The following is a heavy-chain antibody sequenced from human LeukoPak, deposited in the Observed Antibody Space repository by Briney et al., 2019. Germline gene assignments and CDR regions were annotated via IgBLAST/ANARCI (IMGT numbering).Heavy chain of an antibody. D-gene: IGHD6-25*01. Sequence: ASVKVSCKTSGYTFTGYSVHWVRQAPGQGLEWMGWIDPNSGDTKYELKFQGRVIMTRDTSVSTASVEVSRLRSDDTAVYYCARGRGSGALDFWGQGTLPTVSS. CDR3: ARGRGSGALDF. J-gene: IGHJ4*02. CDR2: IDPNSGDT. CDR1: GYTFTGYS. V-gene: IGHV1-2*02.